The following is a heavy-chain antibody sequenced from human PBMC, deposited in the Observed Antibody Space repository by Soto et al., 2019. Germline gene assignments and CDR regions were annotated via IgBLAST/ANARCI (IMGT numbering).Heavy chain of an antibody. D-gene: IGHD3-3*01. CDR3: AKDSTAYYDFWSGSLKPYYFDY. J-gene: IGHJ4*02. CDR2: ISGSGGST. CDR1: GFTFSSYA. Sequence: GESLKISCAASGFTFSSYAMSWVRQAPGKGLEWVSAISGSGGSTYYADSVKGRFTISRDNSKNTLYLQMNSLRAEDTAVYYCAKDSTAYYDFWSGSLKPYYFDYWGQGTLVTVSS. V-gene: IGHV3-23*01.